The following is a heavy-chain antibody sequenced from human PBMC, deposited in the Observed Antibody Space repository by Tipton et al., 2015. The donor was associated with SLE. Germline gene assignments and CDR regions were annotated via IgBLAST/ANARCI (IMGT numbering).Heavy chain of an antibody. J-gene: IGHJ3*02. CDR2: ISAYNGNT. CDR3: ARDNYYYDSSGYYYSDAFDI. CDR1: GYTFTSYG. D-gene: IGHD3-22*01. Sequence: QLVQSGAEVKKPGASVKVSCKASGYTFTSYGISWVRQAPGQGLEWMGWISAYNGNTNYAQKLQGRVTMTTDTSTSTAYMELRSLRSDDTAVYYCARDNYYYDSSGYYYSDAFDIWGQGTMVTVSS. V-gene: IGHV1-18*01.